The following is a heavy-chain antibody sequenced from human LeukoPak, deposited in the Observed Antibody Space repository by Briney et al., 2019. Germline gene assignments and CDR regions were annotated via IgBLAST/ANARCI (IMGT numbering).Heavy chain of an antibody. Sequence: GGSLRLSCAASGFTFSSYAMSWVRQAPGKGLEWVSAISGSGGSTYYADSVKGRFTISRDNSKNTQYLQMNSLRAEDTAVYYCAKDSTKLLWFGEFDYWGQGTLVTVSS. D-gene: IGHD3-10*01. CDR2: ISGSGGST. J-gene: IGHJ4*02. CDR1: GFTFSSYA. V-gene: IGHV3-23*01. CDR3: AKDSTKLLWFGEFDY.